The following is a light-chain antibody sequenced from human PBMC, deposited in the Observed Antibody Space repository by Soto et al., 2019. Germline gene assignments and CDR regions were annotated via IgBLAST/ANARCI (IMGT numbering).Light chain of an antibody. J-gene: IGKJ4*01. CDR2: GAS. Sequence: EIVLTQSPGTLSLSPGERATLSCRASQVFGSKYLAWYQQKPGQTPRLLVYGASSRATGIPDRFSGSGSATDFTLTISRLEPEDSAVYYCQQYGVSPLTFGGGTKLEIK. V-gene: IGKV3-20*01. CDR1: QVFGSKY. CDR3: QQYGVSPLT.